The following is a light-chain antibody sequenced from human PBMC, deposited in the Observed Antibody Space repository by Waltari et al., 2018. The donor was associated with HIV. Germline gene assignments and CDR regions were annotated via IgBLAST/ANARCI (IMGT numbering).Light chain of an antibody. CDR3: AAWDDSLNGVV. J-gene: IGLJ2*01. Sequence: QSVLTQPPSASGTPGQTVTISCSGSSSNIRSNTVNWYQHLPGTAPKLLIYSTNQRPPGSPDLFSGSKSGTSASLAIIGLQSEVEADYYCAAWDDSLNGVVFGGGTKLTVL. CDR2: STN. V-gene: IGLV1-44*01. CDR1: SSNIRSNT.